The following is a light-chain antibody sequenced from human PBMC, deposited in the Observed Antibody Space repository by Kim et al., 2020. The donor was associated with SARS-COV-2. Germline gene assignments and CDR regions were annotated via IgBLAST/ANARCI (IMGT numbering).Light chain of an antibody. Sequence: HSLTISRTGPSSEFVDYNYASWNHQHPGNAPKLMIYDVSNRPSGVSNRFSGSKSGNTASLTISGLQAEDEADYYCSSYTSSSTPYVFGTGTKVTVL. CDR1: SSEFVDYNY. CDR3: SSYTSSSTPYV. CDR2: DVS. V-gene: IGLV2-14*03. J-gene: IGLJ1*01.